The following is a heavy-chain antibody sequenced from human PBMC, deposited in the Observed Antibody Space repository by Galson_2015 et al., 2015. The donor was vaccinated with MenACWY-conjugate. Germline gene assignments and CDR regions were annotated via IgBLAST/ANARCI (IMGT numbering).Heavy chain of an antibody. D-gene: IGHD4-23*01. J-gene: IGHJ3*02. CDR3: ARVPTPGLYGGNSDGDEGDAFGI. CDR1: GGTFSSYA. CDR2: IIPILGIA. Sequence: SVKVSCKASGGTFSSYAISWVRQAPGQGLEWMGRIIPILGIANYAQKFQGRVTITADKSTSTAYMELSSLRSEDTAVYYCARVPTPGLYGGNSDGDEGDAFGIWGQGTMVTVSS. V-gene: IGHV1-69*04.